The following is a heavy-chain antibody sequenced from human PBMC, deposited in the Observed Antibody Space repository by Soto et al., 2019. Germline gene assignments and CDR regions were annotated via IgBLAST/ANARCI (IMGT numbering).Heavy chain of an antibody. V-gene: IGHV4-34*01. CDR2: INHSGST. CDR3: ARGLGSSSWYNWFDP. D-gene: IGHD6-13*01. J-gene: IGHJ5*02. Sequence: SETLSLTCAVYGGSFSGYYWSWIRQPPGKGLEWIGEINHSGSTNYNPSLKSRVTISVDTSMNQFSLKLSSVTAADTAVYYCARGLGSSSWYNWFDPWGQGTLVTVSS. CDR1: GGSFSGYY.